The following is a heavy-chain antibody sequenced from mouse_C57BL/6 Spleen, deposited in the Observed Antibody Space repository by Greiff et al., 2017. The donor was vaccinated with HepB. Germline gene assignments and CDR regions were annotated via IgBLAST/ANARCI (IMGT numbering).Heavy chain of an antibody. CDR2: IDPENGDT. V-gene: IGHV14-4*01. CDR1: GFTFNDYY. J-gene: IGHJ2*01. D-gene: IGHD1-1*01. Sequence: VQLQQSGAELVRPGASVKLSCTASGFTFNDYYMHWVKQRPEQGLEWIGWIDPENGDTEYASKFQGKATITADTSSNTAYLQLSSLTSEDTAVYYCTTRVNYYDSGYGYWGQGTTLTVSS. CDR3: TTRVNYYDSGYGY.